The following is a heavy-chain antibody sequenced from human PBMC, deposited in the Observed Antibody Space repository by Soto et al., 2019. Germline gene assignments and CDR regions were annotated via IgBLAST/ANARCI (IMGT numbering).Heavy chain of an antibody. CDR1: GYSFTSYW. CDR3: ARRVFSFYCSSTSCYSDAFDI. Sequence: PGESLKISYKGSGYSFTSYWIGWVRQMPGKGLEWLGIIYPGDSDTRYSPSFQGQVTISADKSISTAYLQWSSLKASDTAMYYCARRVFSFYCSSTSCYSDAFDIWGQGTMVTVSS. D-gene: IGHD2-2*01. J-gene: IGHJ3*02. V-gene: IGHV5-51*01. CDR2: IYPGDSDT.